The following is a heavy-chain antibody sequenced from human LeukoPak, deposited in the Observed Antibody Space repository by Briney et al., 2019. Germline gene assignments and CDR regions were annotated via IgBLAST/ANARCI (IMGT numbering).Heavy chain of an antibody. CDR2: ITHFFASP. Sequence: SVTVSCMASGGTFTGYALTWVRQAPGKGREDMGGITHFFASPNYARKLQERVTITGDKKTRAFYMEVGGLTSDDTAVYYCASLPYSSGWYLGWFDPWGQGTLVTVSS. J-gene: IGHJ5*02. V-gene: IGHV1-69*06. D-gene: IGHD6-19*01. CDR1: GGTFTGYA. CDR3: ASLPYSSGWYLGWFDP.